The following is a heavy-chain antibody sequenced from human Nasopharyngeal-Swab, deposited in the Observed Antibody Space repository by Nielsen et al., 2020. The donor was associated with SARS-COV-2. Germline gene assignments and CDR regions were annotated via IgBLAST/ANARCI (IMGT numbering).Heavy chain of an antibody. D-gene: IGHD6-6*01. V-gene: IGHV4-39*01. CDR2: IYPSGST. CDR1: DDSIRSSSFS. Sequence: SETLSLTCTVSDDSIRSSSFSWGWIRQPPGKGLEWIAQIYPSGSTNYNPSLRSRVTIFIDTSKKQFSLKLHSVTAADTAVYYCARLDSRSSGDYWGQGSLVTVSS. J-gene: IGHJ4*02. CDR3: ARLDSRSSGDY.